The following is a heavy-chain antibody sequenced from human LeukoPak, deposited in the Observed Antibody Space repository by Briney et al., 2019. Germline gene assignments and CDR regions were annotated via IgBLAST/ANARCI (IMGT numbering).Heavy chain of an antibody. CDR3: AKDPGYQVVYCFDY. V-gene: IGHV3-23*01. J-gene: IGHJ4*02. CDR2: ISGSGGST. CDR1: GFTFSSYS. Sequence: KPGGSLRLSCAASGFTFSSYSMSWVRQAPGKGLEWVSGISGSGGSTVYADSVKGRFTISRDNSKNTLYLQMNSLRVEDTAVYYCAKDPGYQVVYCFDYWGQGTLVTVSS. D-gene: IGHD2-2*01.